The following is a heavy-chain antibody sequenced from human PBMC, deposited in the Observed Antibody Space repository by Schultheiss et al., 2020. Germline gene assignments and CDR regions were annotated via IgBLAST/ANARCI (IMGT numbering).Heavy chain of an antibody. CDR3: AKEITMIVVVDPGFQH. CDR2: ISGSGGST. J-gene: IGHJ1*01. CDR1: GFTFSSYA. Sequence: GGSLRLSCAASGFTFSSYAMSWVRQAPGKGLEWVSAISGSGGSTYYADSVKGRFTISRDNSKNTLYLQMNSLRAEDTAVYYCAKEITMIVVVDPGFQHWGQGTLVSV. V-gene: IGHV3-23*01. D-gene: IGHD3-22*01.